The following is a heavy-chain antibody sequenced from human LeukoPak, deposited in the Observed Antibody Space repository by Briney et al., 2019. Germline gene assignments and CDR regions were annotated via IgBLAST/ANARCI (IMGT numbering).Heavy chain of an antibody. CDR2: ISAYNGNA. D-gene: IGHD6-13*01. CDR3: ARKGDSSSWFANAFDI. Sequence: ASVKVSCKASGYTFRNYGINWVRRAPGQGLEWMGWISAYNGNANYAQKSRGRVTMTTDTSTSTAYMELRSLRSDDTAVYYCARKGDSSSWFANAFDIWGQGTMVTVSS. J-gene: IGHJ3*02. CDR1: GYTFRNYG. V-gene: IGHV1-18*04.